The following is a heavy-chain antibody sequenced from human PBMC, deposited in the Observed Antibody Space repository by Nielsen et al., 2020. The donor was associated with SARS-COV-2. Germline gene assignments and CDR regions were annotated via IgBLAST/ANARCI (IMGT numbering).Heavy chain of an antibody. V-gene: IGHV3-21*01. CDR2: ISGDSYYI. J-gene: IGHJ4*02. CDR1: GFTFNSHG. D-gene: IGHD2-15*01. CDR3: TRGFYSQSDY. Sequence: GESLKISCAASGFTFNSHGMHWVRQAPGKGLEWVSSISGDSYYIFYSDSVKGRFTISRDNGKNSLFLQMNSLRSEDTALYYCTRGFYSQSDYWGQGTLVTVSS.